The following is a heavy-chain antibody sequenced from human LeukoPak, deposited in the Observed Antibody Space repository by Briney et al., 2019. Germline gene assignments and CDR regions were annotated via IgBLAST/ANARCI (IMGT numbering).Heavy chain of an antibody. Sequence: SVKVSCKASGYAFTGYYMHWVRQAPGQGLEWMGGIIPIFGTANYAQKFQGRVTITADESTSTAYMELSSLRSEDTAVYYCARTYYDFWSGYYLYYYYYMDVWGKGTTVTVSS. J-gene: IGHJ6*03. V-gene: IGHV1-69*13. D-gene: IGHD3-3*01. CDR1: GYAFTGYY. CDR2: IIPIFGTA. CDR3: ARTYYDFWSGYYLYYYYYMDV.